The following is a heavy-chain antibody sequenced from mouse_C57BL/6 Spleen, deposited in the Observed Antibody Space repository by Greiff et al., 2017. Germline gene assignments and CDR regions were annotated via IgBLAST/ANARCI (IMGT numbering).Heavy chain of an antibody. J-gene: IGHJ3*01. CDR1: GFTFSSYT. Sequence: EVHLVESGGGLVKPGGSLKLSCAASGFTFSSYTMSWVRQTPEKRLEWVATISGGGGNTYYPDSVKGRFTISRDNAKNTLYLQMSSLRSEDTALYYCARHGLYDGYSAWFAYWGQGTLVTVSA. V-gene: IGHV5-9*01. D-gene: IGHD2-3*01. CDR3: ARHGLYDGYSAWFAY. CDR2: ISGGGGNT.